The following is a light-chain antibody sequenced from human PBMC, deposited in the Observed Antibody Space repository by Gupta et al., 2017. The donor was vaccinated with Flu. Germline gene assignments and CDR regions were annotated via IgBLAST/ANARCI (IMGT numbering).Light chain of an antibody. Sequence: PSSLSASVGDRVTIPCRASQGISSRVAWYQQKAGKVPKFLIYAASNLQSGVPSRFSGSGSGTDFTLTISSLQPEDFATYYCQQANSFPITFGQGTRLEIK. CDR2: AAS. J-gene: IGKJ5*01. V-gene: IGKV1-12*01. CDR3: QQANSFPIT. CDR1: QGISSR.